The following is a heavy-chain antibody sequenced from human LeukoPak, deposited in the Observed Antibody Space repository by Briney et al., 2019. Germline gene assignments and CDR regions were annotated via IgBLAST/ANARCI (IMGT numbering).Heavy chain of an antibody. CDR3: ARLFRNYFDSSGRGRLDY. CDR1: GYSFTNYW. Sequence: GESLEISCKGSGYSFTNYWIGWVRQMPGKGLEWMGIIYPDDSNTRYNPSFQGQVTISVDKSIGTAYLQWSSLKASDTAMFYCARLFRNYFDSSGRGRLDYWGQGTLVTVSS. D-gene: IGHD3-22*01. CDR2: IYPDDSNT. J-gene: IGHJ4*02. V-gene: IGHV5-51*01.